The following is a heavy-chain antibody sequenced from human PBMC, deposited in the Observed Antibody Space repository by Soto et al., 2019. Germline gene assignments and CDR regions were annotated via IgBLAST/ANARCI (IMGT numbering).Heavy chain of an antibody. J-gene: IGHJ4*02. Sequence: QVQLQESGPGLVKPSQTLALTWTISGGSISSGVYYWSWNRQHPGKGLEWIGYIYSSGSTYYNLSINSRVTISVDTSKNPFSLKLSSVTDPDTAVYYCARTPDHWGQGTLVTVSS. CDR3: ARTPDH. CDR2: IYSSGST. D-gene: IGHD2-15*01. CDR1: GGSISSGVYY. V-gene: IGHV4-31*02.